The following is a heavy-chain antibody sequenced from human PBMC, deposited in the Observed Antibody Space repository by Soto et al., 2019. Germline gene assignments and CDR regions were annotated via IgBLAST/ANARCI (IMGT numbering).Heavy chain of an antibody. Sequence: SQTLPLTCTVSGGSISSYYWSWIRQPPGKGLEWIGNIYYSGSTNYNPSLKSRVTISVDTSKNQFSLKLSSVTAADTAVYFCARHSGKRGQYQVLEYWGQGTLVTVSS. D-gene: IGHD2-2*01. CDR1: GGSISSYY. CDR2: IYYSGST. CDR3: ARHSGKRGQYQVLEY. V-gene: IGHV4-59*08. J-gene: IGHJ4*02.